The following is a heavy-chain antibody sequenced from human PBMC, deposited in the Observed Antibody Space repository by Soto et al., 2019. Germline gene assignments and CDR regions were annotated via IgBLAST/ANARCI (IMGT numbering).Heavy chain of an antibody. Sequence: EVQLVESGGGLVQPGGSLRLSCAASGFTFGSYSMNWVRQAPGKGLEWVSYISSSSSTIYYADSVKGRFTISRDNAKNSLYLQMNSLRDEDTAVYYCASIFITGLHYYYYYGMDVWGKGTTVTVSS. V-gene: IGHV3-48*02. CDR1: GFTFGSYS. CDR2: ISSSSSTI. CDR3: ASIFITGLHYYYYYGMDV. J-gene: IGHJ6*04. D-gene: IGHD1-20*01.